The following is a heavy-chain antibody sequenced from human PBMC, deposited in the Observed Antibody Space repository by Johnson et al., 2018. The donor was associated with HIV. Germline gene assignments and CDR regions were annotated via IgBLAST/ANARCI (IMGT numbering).Heavy chain of an antibody. CDR3: ARVLTWGFTSGFFGAYDI. CDR2: ISYDGGTK. CDR1: GFPFSSYP. Sequence: QMQLVESGGGVVQPEMSLRLACAASGFPFSSYPMHWVRQAPGTWLEWVAVISYDGGTKYYTDSAKARFTIPRDNSKNTPYLQMNSLRTEATALFYCARVLTWGFTSGFFGAYDIWGQGTMVTVSA. V-gene: IGHV3-30*04. D-gene: IGHD7-27*01. J-gene: IGHJ3*02.